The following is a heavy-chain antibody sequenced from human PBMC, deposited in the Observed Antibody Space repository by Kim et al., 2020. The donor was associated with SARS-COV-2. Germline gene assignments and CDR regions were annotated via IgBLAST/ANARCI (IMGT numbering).Heavy chain of an antibody. CDR2: TYYRSKWYN. V-gene: IGHV6-1*01. J-gene: IGHJ3*01. Sequence: SQTLSLTCAISGDSVSSKSAAWNWIRQSPSRGLEWLGRTYYRSKWYNDYAVSVKRRITINPDTSNNQFSMQLNSVTPEDTSVYYCARDAHEGGKQWLVRVGYAFDLWGQGTLVTVSS. CDR1: GDSVSSKSAA. D-gene: IGHD6-19*01. CDR3: ARDAHEGGKQWLVRVGYAFDL.